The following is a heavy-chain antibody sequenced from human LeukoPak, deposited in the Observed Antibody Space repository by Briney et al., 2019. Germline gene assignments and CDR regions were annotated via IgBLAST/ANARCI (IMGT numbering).Heavy chain of an antibody. CDR1: GFTFSNAW. CDR3: TTDASPYCTNGKCYSGGNFDF. Sequence: PGGSLRLSCAASGFTFSNAWMSWVRQAPGKGLEWVGRIKSKTAGGTTDYAAPVKGRLTISRDDLQNTLYLQMNSLQTEDTAVYYCTTDASPYCTNGKCYSGGNFDFWGQGTLVTVSS. V-gene: IGHV3-15*05. D-gene: IGHD2-8*01. J-gene: IGHJ4*02. CDR2: IKSKTAGGTT.